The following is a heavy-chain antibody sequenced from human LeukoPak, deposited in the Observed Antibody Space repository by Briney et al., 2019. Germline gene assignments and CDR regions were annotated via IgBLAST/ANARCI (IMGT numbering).Heavy chain of an antibody. CDR1: GLTVSISY. CDR3: ARPYLAYCGGDCPVAFYS. V-gene: IGHV3-7*01. D-gene: IGHD2-21*01. Sequence: GGSLRLSCAASGLTVSISYMSWVRQAPGEGLEWGANIKEDGSEKSYVDSVQGRFTISRDNAENSLYLQLNSLRSEDAAVYYCARPYLAYCGGDCPVAFYSSGPGILVTASS. CDR2: IKEDGSEK. J-gene: IGHJ4*02.